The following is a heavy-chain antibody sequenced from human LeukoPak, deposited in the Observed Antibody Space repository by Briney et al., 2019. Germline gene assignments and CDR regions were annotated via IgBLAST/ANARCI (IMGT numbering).Heavy chain of an antibody. D-gene: IGHD3-16*01. CDR3: ARDMSWFDP. CDR2: INPNSGGT. J-gene: IGHJ5*02. V-gene: IGHV1-2*02. CDR1: GYTFTGYY. Sequence: ASVKVSCKASGYTFTGYYIQWVRQAPGQGLDWMGWINPNSGGTNYAQKFQGRVTMTRDTSINTTYMELSRLRSDDTAVYYCARDMSWFDPWGQGTLVTVSS.